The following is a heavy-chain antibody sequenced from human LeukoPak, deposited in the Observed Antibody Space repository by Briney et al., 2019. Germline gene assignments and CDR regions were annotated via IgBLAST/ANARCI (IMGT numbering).Heavy chain of an antibody. V-gene: IGHV3-9*01. CDR1: GFTFDDYA. D-gene: IGHD3-9*01. CDR2: IDWNSRST. CDR3: ARDRRPLTGYNAQDY. J-gene: IGHJ4*02. Sequence: GGSLRLSCAASGFTFDDYAMQWVRLSPGKGLEWVSRIDWNSRSTVYADSVRGRFTISRDNAKNSLYLQMNSLRPEDTALYYCARDRRPLTGYNAQDYWSQGTLVTVSS.